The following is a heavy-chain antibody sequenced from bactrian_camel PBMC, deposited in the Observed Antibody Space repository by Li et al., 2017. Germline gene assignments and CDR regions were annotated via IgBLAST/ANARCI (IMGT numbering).Heavy chain of an antibody. CDR3: APGQGVGACSGY. Sequence: VQLVESGGGLVQPGGSMRLPCAASGFTFSSYGMSWVRQARGKGLEWVSAINPSGVHTNYAGSVKGRFTISQDNAKNTVYLQMNTLKPEDTAAYYCAPGQGVGACSGYWGQGTQVTVS. V-gene: IGHV3S40*01. CDR1: GFTFSSYG. CDR2: INPSGVHT. J-gene: IGHJ6*01.